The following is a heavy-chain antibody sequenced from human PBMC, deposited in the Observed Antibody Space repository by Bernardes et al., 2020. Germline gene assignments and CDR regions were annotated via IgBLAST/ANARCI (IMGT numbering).Heavy chain of an antibody. CDR1: GGSISSTSYY. CDR2: IYYSGST. CDR3: ARLKDRFLTPIDY. Sequence: TLSLTCTVSGGSISSTSYYWGWIRQPPGKGLEWIGSIYYSGSTYYNPSLKSRVTISVDTSKNQFSLKLSSVTAADTAVYYCARLKDRFLTPIDYWGQGTLVTVSS. D-gene: IGHD2-21*01. V-gene: IGHV4-39*01. J-gene: IGHJ4*02.